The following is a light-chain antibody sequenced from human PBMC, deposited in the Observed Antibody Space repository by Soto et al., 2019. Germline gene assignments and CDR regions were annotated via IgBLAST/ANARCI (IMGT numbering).Light chain of an antibody. CDR1: SSNIGRNN. J-gene: IGLJ2*01. CDR3: ATCEGSVYFIV. Sequence: QSVLTQPPSASGTPGQRVTISCFGSSSNIGRNNVNWYHQVPGTAPKHLIHSNNQRPSGVPDRVSGSKSGTSASLTISGLQPEDEADYYCATCEGSVYFIVFGGGTKVTVL. V-gene: IGLV1-44*01. CDR2: SNN.